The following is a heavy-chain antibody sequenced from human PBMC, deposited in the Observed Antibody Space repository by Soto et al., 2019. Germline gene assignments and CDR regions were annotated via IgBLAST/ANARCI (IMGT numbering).Heavy chain of an antibody. D-gene: IGHD2-15*01. CDR3: ASDTPHCSGGSCYAGY. CDR2: IYYSGST. J-gene: IGHJ4*02. Sequence: QVQLQESGPGLVKPSQTLSLTCTVSGGSISSGGYYWSWIRQHPGKGLEWIGYIYYSGSTYYNPSRRCRVTIAVDTSKNQFALNLSSVTAADTAVYYCASDTPHCSGGSCYAGYWCEVTLVTVSS. CDR1: GGSISSGGYY. V-gene: IGHV4-31*03.